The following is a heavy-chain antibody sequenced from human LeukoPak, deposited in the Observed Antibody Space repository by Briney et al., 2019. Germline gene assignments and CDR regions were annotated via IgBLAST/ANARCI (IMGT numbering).Heavy chain of an antibody. Sequence: SETLSLTCTVSGGSISSSSHYWGWIRQPPGKGLEWIGSIYYSGSTYYNPSLKSRVTISVDTSKNQFSLKLSSVTAAATAVYYCARHVLGLMVYAIDYWGQGTLVTVSS. D-gene: IGHD2-8*01. V-gene: IGHV4-39*01. CDR1: GGSISSSSHY. CDR2: IYYSGST. J-gene: IGHJ4*02. CDR3: ARHVLGLMVYAIDY.